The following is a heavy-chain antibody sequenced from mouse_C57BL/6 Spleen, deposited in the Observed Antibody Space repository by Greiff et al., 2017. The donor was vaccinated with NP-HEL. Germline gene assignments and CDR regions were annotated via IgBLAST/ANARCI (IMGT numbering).Heavy chain of an antibody. V-gene: IGHV1-26*01. CDR2: INPNNGGT. CDR3: ARRGYDYPHFDY. Sequence: EVQLQQSGPELVKPGASVKISCKASGYTFTDYYMNWVKQSHGKSLEWIGDINPNNGGTSYNQKFKGKATLTVDKSSSTAYMELRSLTSEDSAVYYCARRGYDYPHFDYWGQGTTLTVSS. CDR1: GYTFTDYY. J-gene: IGHJ2*01. D-gene: IGHD2-4*01.